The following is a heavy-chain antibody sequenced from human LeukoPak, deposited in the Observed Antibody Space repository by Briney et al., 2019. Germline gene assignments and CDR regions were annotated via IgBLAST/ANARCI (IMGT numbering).Heavy chain of an antibody. CDR2: IYTSGST. CDR3: ARGSYDSSGYYYVESD. V-gene: IGHV4-4*07. D-gene: IGHD3-22*01. J-gene: IGHJ4*02. Sequence: SETLSLTCTVCGGSISSYYWSWIRQPAGKGLEWIGRIYTSGSTNYNPSLKSRVTMSVDTSKNQFSLKLSSVTAADTAVYYCARGSYDSSGYYYVESDSGPGTLVTVSS. CDR1: GGSISSYY.